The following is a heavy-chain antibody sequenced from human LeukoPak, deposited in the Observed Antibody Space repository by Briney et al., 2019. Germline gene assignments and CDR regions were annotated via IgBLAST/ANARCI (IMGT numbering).Heavy chain of an antibody. V-gene: IGHV4-59*08. CDR3: ASTSNYAFNI. J-gene: IGHJ3*02. D-gene: IGHD5-24*01. CDR1: GGSISSYY. Sequence: SETLSLTCTVSGGSISSYYWGWIRKPPGKGLEWIGYIYYSGSTNSNPSLKSRVTISVDTSKNQFSLKVRSVTAADTAVYYCASTSNYAFNIWGQGTMVTVSS. CDR2: IYYSGST.